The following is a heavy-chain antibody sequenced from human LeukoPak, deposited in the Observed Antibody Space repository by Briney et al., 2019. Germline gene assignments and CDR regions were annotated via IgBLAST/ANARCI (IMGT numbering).Heavy chain of an antibody. CDR2: IKSKTDGGTT. V-gene: IGHV3-15*01. CDR3: TTLPYYDFWSGSPGFFDY. D-gene: IGHD3-3*01. CDR1: GFTFSNAW. J-gene: IGHJ4*02. Sequence: GGSLRLSCAASGFTFSNAWMSWVRQAPGKGLEWVGRIKSKTDGGTTDYAAPVKGRFTISRDDSKNTLYLQMNSLKTEDTAVYYCTTLPYYDFWSGSPGFFDYWGPGTLVTVSS.